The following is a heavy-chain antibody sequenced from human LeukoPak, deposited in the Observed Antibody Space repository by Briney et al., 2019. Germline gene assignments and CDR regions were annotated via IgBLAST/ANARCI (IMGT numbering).Heavy chain of an antibody. CDR3: ARHCFDYDFWSGYFNWFAP. D-gene: IGHD3-3*01. V-gene: IGHV4-59*08. J-gene: IGHJ5*02. CDR2: IYYSGST. Sequence: SETLSLTCTVSGGSISSYYWSWIRQPPGKGLEWIGYIYYSGSTNYNPSLKSRVTVSVDTSKNQFSLKLSSVTAADPAVYYCARHCFDYDFWSGYFNWFAPWGQRALVTVSS. CDR1: GGSISSYY.